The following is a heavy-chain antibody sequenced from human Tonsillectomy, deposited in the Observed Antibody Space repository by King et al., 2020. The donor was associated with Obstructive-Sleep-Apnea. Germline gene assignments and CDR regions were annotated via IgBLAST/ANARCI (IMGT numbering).Heavy chain of an antibody. CDR2: IIPIFGTA. Sequence: VQLVESGAEVKKPGSSVKVSCTASGGTFSSYAISWVRQAPGQGLEWMGGIIPIFGTANYAQKFQGRVTITADESTSTAYMELSSLRSEDTAVYYCARGSAFHCGGDCPDGYWGQGTLVTVSS. V-gene: IGHV1-69*01. CDR3: ARGSAFHCGGDCPDGY. CDR1: GGTFSSYA. J-gene: IGHJ4*02. D-gene: IGHD2-21*02.